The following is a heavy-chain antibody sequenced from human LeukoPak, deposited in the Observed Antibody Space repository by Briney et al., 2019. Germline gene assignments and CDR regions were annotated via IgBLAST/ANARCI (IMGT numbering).Heavy chain of an antibody. Sequence: SVKVSCKASGGTFSSYAISWVRQAPGQGLEWMGRIIPILGIANYAQKFQGRVTITRDTSASTAYMELSSLRSEDTAVYFCATEAYSRYFDYWGQGTLVTVSS. V-gene: IGHV1-69*04. D-gene: IGHD3-16*01. CDR1: GGTFSSYA. CDR3: ATEAYSRYFDY. J-gene: IGHJ4*02. CDR2: IIPILGIA.